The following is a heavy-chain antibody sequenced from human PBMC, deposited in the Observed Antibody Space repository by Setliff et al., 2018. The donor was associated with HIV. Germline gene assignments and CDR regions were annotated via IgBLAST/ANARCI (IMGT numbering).Heavy chain of an antibody. CDR1: GGSISGHY. V-gene: IGHV4-59*08. CDR2: IYNSTST. Sequence: SETLSLTCTVSGGSISGHYWSWNRQPPGRGLEWIGYIYNSTSTSYNPSLKSRVTISVDTSKNQFSLKLSSVTAADTAVYYCARHSPSDYWGQGTLVTVSS. CDR3: ARHSPSDY. J-gene: IGHJ4*02.